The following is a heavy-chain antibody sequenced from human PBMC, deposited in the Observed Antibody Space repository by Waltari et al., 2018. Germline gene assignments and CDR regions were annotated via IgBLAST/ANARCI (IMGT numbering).Heavy chain of an antibody. Sequence: QVQLVQSGAEVKKPGASVKVSCTASGYIFTNYYMHWVRQAPGQGLEWMGLILPTDVSTTYTQKFQGRVTMTRDTSTSTVYMELSSLRSEDTAVYYCARDWTGGKLDYWGQGALVTVSS. CDR2: ILPTDVST. CDR1: GYIFTNYY. J-gene: IGHJ4*02. D-gene: IGHD2-8*02. V-gene: IGHV1-46*01. CDR3: ARDWTGGKLDY.